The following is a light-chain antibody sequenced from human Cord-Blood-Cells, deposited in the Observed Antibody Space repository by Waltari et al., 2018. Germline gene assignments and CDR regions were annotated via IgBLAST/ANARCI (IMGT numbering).Light chain of an antibody. J-gene: IGLJ1*01. CDR3: QSADSSGTYPV. CDR2: KDS. V-gene: IGLV3-25*02. CDR1: ALPKHY. Sequence: SYELTQPPSVSVSPGQTARITCSGDALPKHYAYWYQQKPGQAPVLVIYKDSERPSGIPERFSGSSSGTTVTLTISGVQAEDEADYYCQSADSSGTYPVFGTGTKVTVL.